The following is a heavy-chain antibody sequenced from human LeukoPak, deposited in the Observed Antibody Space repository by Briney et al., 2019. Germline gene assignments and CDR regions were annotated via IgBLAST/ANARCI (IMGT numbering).Heavy chain of an antibody. J-gene: IGHJ4*02. Sequence: GGSLRLSCAASGFTFDDYAMHWVRQAPGKGLEWVSGISWNSGSIGYADSVKGRFTISRDNAKNSLYLQMNSLRAKDTALYYCAKDIDGSGSYSPFDYWGQGTLVTVSS. CDR1: GFTFDDYA. D-gene: IGHD3-10*01. CDR2: ISWNSGSI. V-gene: IGHV3-9*01. CDR3: AKDIDGSGSYSPFDY.